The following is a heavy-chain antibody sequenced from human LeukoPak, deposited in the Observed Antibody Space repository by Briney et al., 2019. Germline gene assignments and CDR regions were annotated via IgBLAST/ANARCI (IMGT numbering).Heavy chain of an antibody. CDR1: GFTFSSYA. CDR2: IPYDGRNK. V-gene: IGHV3-30*04. D-gene: IGHD2-2*01. CDR3: ATDQFTSGGKKDD. Sequence: SGECLRLACAAYGFTFSSYAMHWVRQAPGKGMGWVAVIPYDGRNKNYAGSVKDRFSISRENSKSTIYLQMNSMRGEDTAVYYCATDQFTSGGKKDDWGQGTMVTVSS. J-gene: IGHJ4*02.